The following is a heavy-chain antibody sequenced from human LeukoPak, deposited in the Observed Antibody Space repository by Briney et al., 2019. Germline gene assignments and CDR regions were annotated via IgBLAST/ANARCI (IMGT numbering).Heavy chain of an antibody. J-gene: IGHJ4*02. Sequence: PSETLSLTCAVSGGSISNENWWSWVRQPPGKGLEWIGEIHYRGGTNYNPSLRSRVTISVDTSKNQFSLKLSSVTAADTAVYYCARSSGWYRGFDYWGQGTLVTVSS. CDR3: ARSSGWYRGFDY. V-gene: IGHV4-4*02. CDR2: IHYRGGT. D-gene: IGHD6-19*01. CDR1: GGSISNENW.